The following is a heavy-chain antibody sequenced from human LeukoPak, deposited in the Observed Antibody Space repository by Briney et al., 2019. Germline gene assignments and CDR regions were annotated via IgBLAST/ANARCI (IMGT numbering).Heavy chain of an antibody. CDR3: ASSGYYFYFDY. D-gene: IGHD3-22*01. Sequence: GSLRLSCAASGFTFSSYEMNWVRQAPGKGLEWVGSIYYSGSTYYNPSLKSRVTISVDTSKNQFSLKLSSVTAADTAVYYCASSGYYFYFDYWGQGTLVTVSS. J-gene: IGHJ4*02. V-gene: IGHV4-39*01. CDR1: GFTFSSYE. CDR2: IYYSGST.